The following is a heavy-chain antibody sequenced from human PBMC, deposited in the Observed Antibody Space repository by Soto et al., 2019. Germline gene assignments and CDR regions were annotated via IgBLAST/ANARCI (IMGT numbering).Heavy chain of an antibody. J-gene: IGHJ4*02. V-gene: IGHV3-7*04. CDR2: IKQDGSEE. Sequence: EVQLVESGGGLVQPGGSLRLSCADSGFSSSPFWMTWVRQAPGKGLEWVALIKQDGSEELYVDSVKGRFTISRDNAKNSVYLQMDRLRVEATAVYYCTGGSGWLQTDWGQGTLVTVSS. CDR3: TGGSGWLQTD. D-gene: IGHD6-19*01. CDR1: GFSSSPFW.